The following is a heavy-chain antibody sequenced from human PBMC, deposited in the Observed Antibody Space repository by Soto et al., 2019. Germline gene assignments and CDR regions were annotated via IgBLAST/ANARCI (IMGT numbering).Heavy chain of an antibody. J-gene: IGHJ4*02. CDR2: MQPSTGRT. Sequence: ASVKVSCKASGYSFTSLDINWVQQTAGQGLEWMGWMQPSTGRTGYAQKFQGRVTMTRDTSINTAYMELTTLTSDDTAFYYCARGVSAGVDYWGQGTLVTVSS. CDR1: GYSFTSLD. V-gene: IGHV1-8*01. CDR3: ARGVSAGVDY. D-gene: IGHD1-26*01.